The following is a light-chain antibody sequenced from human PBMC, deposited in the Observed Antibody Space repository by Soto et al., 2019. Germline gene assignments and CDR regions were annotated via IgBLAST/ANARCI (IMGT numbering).Light chain of an antibody. CDR3: QQYNNWPPRGT. CDR1: QSVSSN. J-gene: IGKJ1*01. CDR2: GAS. Sequence: EIVMTQSPATLSVSPGERATLSCRASQSVSSNLARYQQKPGQAPRLLIYGASTRATGIPARFSGSGSGTEFTLTISSLQSEDFAVYYCQQYNNWPPRGTFGQGTKVEI. V-gene: IGKV3-15*01.